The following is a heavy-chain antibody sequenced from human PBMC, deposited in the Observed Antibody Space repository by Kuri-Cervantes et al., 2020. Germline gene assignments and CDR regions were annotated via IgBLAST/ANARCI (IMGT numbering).Heavy chain of an antibody. Sequence: SETLSLTCAVYGGSFSGYYWSWIRQPPGKGLEWIGEINHSGSTNYNPSLKSRVSISVDTSKNQFSLKLSSVTAADTAVYYCARSITMVRGVPYGYWGQGTLVTVSS. CDR2: INHSGST. D-gene: IGHD3-10*01. CDR3: ARSITMVRGVPYGY. CDR1: GGSFSGYY. J-gene: IGHJ4*02. V-gene: IGHV4-34*01.